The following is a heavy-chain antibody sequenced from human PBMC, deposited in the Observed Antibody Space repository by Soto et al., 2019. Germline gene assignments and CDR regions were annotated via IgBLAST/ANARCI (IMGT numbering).Heavy chain of an antibody. V-gene: IGHV4-4*02. CDR2: IYHSGST. J-gene: IGHJ6*02. D-gene: IGHD2-21*01. CDR1: GGSISSSNW. Sequence: QVQLQESGPGLVKPSGTLSLTCAVSGGSISSSNWWSWVRQPPGKGLEWIGEIYHSGSTNYNPSPTSRVTISVDKSKNQYALKLSSVTAADTAVYYCARVAGRYYYGMDVWGQGTTVTVSS. CDR3: ARVAGRYYYGMDV.